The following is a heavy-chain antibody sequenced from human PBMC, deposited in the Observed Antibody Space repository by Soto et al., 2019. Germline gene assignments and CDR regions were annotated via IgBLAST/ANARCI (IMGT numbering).Heavy chain of an antibody. D-gene: IGHD3-10*01. V-gene: IGHV1-69*01. CDR2: IIPTIGTP. CDR3: ARDLEFRDGNISHLDY. J-gene: IGHJ4*02. Sequence: QVQLVQSGAEVKKPGSSVKVSCKASGGTFRNHVFNWVRQAPGQGLEWMGGIIPTIGTPNYAQKFQGRVTITADVCTNTVYLEVSSLRSQDTDVYYCARDLEFRDGNISHLDYWGQGTLVTVSS. CDR1: GGTFRNHV.